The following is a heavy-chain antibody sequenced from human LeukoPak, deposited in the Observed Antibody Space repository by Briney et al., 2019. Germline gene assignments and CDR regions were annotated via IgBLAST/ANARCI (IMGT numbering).Heavy chain of an antibody. J-gene: IGHJ4*02. D-gene: IGHD5-18*01. V-gene: IGHV1-2*02. CDR3: ARGGIQLWFLVDY. CDR2: INPNSGGT. CDR1: GYTFTGYF. Sequence: VASVKVSCKASGYTFTGYFMHWVRQAPGQGLEWMGWINPNSGGTNYAQKFQGRVTMARDTSISTAYMELSSLRSDDTAVYYCARGGIQLWFLVDYWGQGTLVTVSS.